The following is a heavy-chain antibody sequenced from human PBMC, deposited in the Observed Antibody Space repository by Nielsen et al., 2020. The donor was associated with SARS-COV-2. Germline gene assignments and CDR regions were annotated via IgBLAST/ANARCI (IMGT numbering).Heavy chain of an antibody. CDR1: GYTLTELS. J-gene: IGHJ6*01. V-gene: IGHV1-24*01. Sequence: ASVKVSCKVSGYTLTELSMHWVRQAPGKGLEWMGGFDPEDGETIYAQKFQGRVTMTEDTSTDTAYMELSSLRSEDTAVYYCARETVAVTGLYSGTKDYYYYGMDVWGQGTTVTVSS. CDR3: ARETVAVTGLYSGTKDYYYYGMDV. D-gene: IGHD6-19*01. CDR2: FDPEDGET.